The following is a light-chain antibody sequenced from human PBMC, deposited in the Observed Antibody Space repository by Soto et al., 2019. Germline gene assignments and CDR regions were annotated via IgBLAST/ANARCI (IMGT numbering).Light chain of an antibody. V-gene: IGKV3-20*01. CDR1: QSVNSNY. CDR2: GAS. Sequence: EIVLTQSPGTLSESPGERVTLSCRASQSVNSNYLAWYQQRPGQAPRLLIFGASYRATGIPDRFSGSGSGTDFTLTVSRLEPEDFAVYYCQQYSSSPPEFTFGPGTKVDSK. J-gene: IGKJ3*01. CDR3: QQYSSSPPEFT.